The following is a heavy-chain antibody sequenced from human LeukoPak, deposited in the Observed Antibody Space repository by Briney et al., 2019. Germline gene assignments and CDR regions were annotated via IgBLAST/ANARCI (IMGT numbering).Heavy chain of an antibody. J-gene: IGHJ5*02. D-gene: IGHD2/OR15-2a*01. V-gene: IGHV4-59*12. CDR1: GGSISSYY. Sequence: ASETLSLTCTVSGGSISSYYWSWIRQPPGKGLEWIGYIYFSGSTNYNPSLKSRVTMSVDTSKNQFSLKLSSVTAADTAVYYCARDHLLWNWFDPWGQGTLVTVSS. CDR3: ARDHLLWNWFDP. CDR2: IYFSGST.